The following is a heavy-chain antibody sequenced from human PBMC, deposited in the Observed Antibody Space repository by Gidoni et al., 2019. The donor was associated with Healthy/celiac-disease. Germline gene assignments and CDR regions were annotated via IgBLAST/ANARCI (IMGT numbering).Heavy chain of an antibody. CDR1: GDSVSSNSAA. Sequence: QVQLQQSGPGLVKPSQTLSLTCAISGDSVSSNSAAWNWIRQSPSRGLEWLGRTYYRSKWYNDYAVSVKSRITINPDTSKNQFSLQLNSVTPEDTAVYYCARAPGSYYPYYYYYYGMDVWGQGTTVTVSS. J-gene: IGHJ6*02. V-gene: IGHV6-1*01. CDR3: ARAPGSYYPYYYYYYGMDV. CDR2: TYYRSKWYN. D-gene: IGHD3-10*01.